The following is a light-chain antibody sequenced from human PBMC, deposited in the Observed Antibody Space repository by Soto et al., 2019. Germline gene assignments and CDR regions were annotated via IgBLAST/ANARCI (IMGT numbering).Light chain of an antibody. Sequence: IQLPQSHSSLSASVGDRFTITCRASQGISSYLAWYQQNTGKAPKLLIYAASTLQSGVPSRFSGSGSGTDLTLTISSLQPEDFATYYCQQPGTVGQGTRLEIK. CDR2: AAS. CDR3: QQPGT. J-gene: IGKJ5*01. V-gene: IGKV1-9*01. CDR1: QGISSY.